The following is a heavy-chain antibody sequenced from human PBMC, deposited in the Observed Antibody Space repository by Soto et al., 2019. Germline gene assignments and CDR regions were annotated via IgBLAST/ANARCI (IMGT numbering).Heavy chain of an antibody. CDR3: ARGLKAGYSSSWYFYYYYMDV. J-gene: IGHJ6*03. D-gene: IGHD6-13*01. CDR2: IYYSGST. V-gene: IGHV4-59*01. Sequence: SETLSLTCTVSGGSISSYYWSWIRQPPGKGLEWIGYIYYSGSTNYNPSLKSRVPISVDTSKNQFSLKLSSVTAAEPAVYYCARGLKAGYSSSWYFYYYYMDVWGKGTTVTVSS. CDR1: GGSISSYY.